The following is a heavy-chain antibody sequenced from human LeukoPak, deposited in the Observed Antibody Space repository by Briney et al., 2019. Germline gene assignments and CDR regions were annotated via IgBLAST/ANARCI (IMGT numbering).Heavy chain of an antibody. V-gene: IGHV4-59*12. Sequence: SETLSLTCTVSGGSISSYYWSWIRQPPGKGLEWIGYIYYSGSTNYNPSLKSRVTMSVDTSKNQFSLKLSSVTAADTAVYYCARVVATITLRFDPWGQGTLVTVSS. D-gene: IGHD5-12*01. CDR3: ARVVATITLRFDP. J-gene: IGHJ5*02. CDR1: GGSISSYY. CDR2: IYYSGST.